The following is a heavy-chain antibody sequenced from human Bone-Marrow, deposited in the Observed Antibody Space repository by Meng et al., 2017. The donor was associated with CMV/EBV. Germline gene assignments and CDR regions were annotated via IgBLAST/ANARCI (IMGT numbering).Heavy chain of an antibody. CDR1: AFTFSSYG. D-gene: IGHD2-15*01. V-gene: IGHV3-30*02. CDR3: AKPRLATLDY. CDR2: IRYDGSNK. Sequence: VHLVASGGGVGRPWGSLRLSCAASAFTFSSYGMHWVRQAPGKGLEWVAFIRYDGSNKYYADSVKGRFTISRDNSKNTLYLQMNSLRAEDTAVYYCAKPRLATLDYWGQGTLVTVSS. J-gene: IGHJ4*02.